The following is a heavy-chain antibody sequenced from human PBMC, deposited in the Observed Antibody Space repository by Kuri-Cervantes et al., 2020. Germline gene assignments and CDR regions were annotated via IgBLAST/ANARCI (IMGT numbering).Heavy chain of an antibody. Sequence: LSLTCAASGFTFSSYEMNWVRQAPGKGLEWVSYISSSGSTIYYADSVKGRFTISRDNAKNSLYLQMNSLRAEDTAVYYCAITYYDFWSGYPSREYFQHWGQGTLVTVSS. CDR3: AITYYDFWSGYPSREYFQH. J-gene: IGHJ1*01. CDR1: GFTFSSYE. CDR2: ISSSGSTI. D-gene: IGHD3-3*01. V-gene: IGHV3-48*03.